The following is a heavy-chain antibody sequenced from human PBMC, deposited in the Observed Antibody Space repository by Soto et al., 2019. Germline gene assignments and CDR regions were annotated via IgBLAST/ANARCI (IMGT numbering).Heavy chain of an antibody. J-gene: IGHJ4*02. CDR2: TYYRSNWRH. V-gene: IGHV6-1*01. Sequence: XQSLSLTCAISGDSVSSNTAACNLIRSSPSRGLEWLGRTYYRSNWRHDYAVSVKSRITVNPDTSKNHFSLQLNSVTPDDTAVYYCARGVAGSGFDLWGQGTLVTVSS. D-gene: IGHD6-19*01. CDR1: GDSVSSNTAA. CDR3: ARGVAGSGFDL.